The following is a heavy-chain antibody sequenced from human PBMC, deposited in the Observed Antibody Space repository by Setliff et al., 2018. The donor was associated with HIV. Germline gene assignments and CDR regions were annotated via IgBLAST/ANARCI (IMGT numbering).Heavy chain of an antibody. J-gene: IGHJ4*02. D-gene: IGHD6-19*01. CDR3: TKDHLSGWASDC. Sequence: LRLSCAASGFTFSTYWMIWVRQAPGKGLEWVAKIKQDGSEEYYVDSVKGRLTISRDNAKNSVYLQMNSLRVEDTAMYYCTKDHLSGWASDCWGQGTLVTAPQ. CDR2: IKQDGSEE. V-gene: IGHV3-7*01. CDR1: GFTFSTYW.